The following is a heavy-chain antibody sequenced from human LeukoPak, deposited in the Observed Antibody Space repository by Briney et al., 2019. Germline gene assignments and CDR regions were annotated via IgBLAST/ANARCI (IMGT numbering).Heavy chain of an antibody. Sequence: PSETLSLTCAVYGGSFSPYYWSWIRQPPGKGLEWIGEINHSGSTNYNPSLKSRVTISVDTSKNQCSLRLSSVTAADTAVYYCARGGFYCGGDCYVAYWGQGTLVTVSS. D-gene: IGHD2-21*02. J-gene: IGHJ4*02. CDR1: GGSFSPYY. CDR2: INHSGST. CDR3: ARGGFYCGGDCYVAY. V-gene: IGHV4-34*01.